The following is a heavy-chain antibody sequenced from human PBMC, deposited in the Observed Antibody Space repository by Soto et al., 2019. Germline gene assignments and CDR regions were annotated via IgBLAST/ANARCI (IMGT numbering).Heavy chain of an antibody. V-gene: IGHV4-39*01. J-gene: IGHJ5*02. CDR3: ARPEGGYGSGYSWFDP. D-gene: IGHD5-12*01. CDR2: IHHTGST. Sequence: SETLSLTCSVSGRSISEINSYWGWIRQTPGEGLEWIGTIHHTGSTYYNPSLKSRVIISLDTSKNQFSLKLSSVTAADTALYYCARPEGGYGSGYSWFDPWGQGTRVTVSS. CDR1: GRSISEINSY.